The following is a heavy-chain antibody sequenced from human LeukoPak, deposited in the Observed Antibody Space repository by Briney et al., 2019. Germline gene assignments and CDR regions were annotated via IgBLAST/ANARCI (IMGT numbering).Heavy chain of an antibody. CDR3: AKVGPTTRIIDY. CDR1: ASTNNSPA. CDR2: ISSGGDTT. D-gene: IGHD1-26*01. J-gene: IGHJ4*02. Sequence: PGGSLRLSCPASASTNNSPALTRACQAPGEGLEWVSAISSGGDTTYYAESVKGRFTISRDNSKTTLYLQMDSLRAEDTAVYYGAKVGPTTRIIDYWGQGTLVTVSS. V-gene: IGHV3-23*01.